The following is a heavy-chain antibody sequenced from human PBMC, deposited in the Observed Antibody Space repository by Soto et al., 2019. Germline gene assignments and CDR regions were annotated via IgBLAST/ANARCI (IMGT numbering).Heavy chain of an antibody. Sequence: QVQLQESGPGLVKPSETLSLTCTVSGGSISSYYWSWIRQPPGKALEWIGYIYYSGSTNYNPSLKSRVTISVDTSKNQFSLKLSSVTAADTAVYYCARSSGYSGYDLIYYYYGMDVWGQGTTVTVSS. CDR1: GGSISSYY. CDR3: ARSSGYSGYDLIYYYYGMDV. V-gene: IGHV4-59*01. D-gene: IGHD5-12*01. CDR2: IYYSGST. J-gene: IGHJ6*02.